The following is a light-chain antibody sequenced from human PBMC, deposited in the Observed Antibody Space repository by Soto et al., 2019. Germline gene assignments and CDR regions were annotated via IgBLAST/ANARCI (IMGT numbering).Light chain of an antibody. Sequence: QSALTQPASVSGSPGQSITISCTGTSSDVGGYNYVSWYQQHPGKAPKLMIYDVNNRPSGVSNRFSGSKAGNTASLTICGLQAEDEADYYCSSYTSSSTLDVFGTGTKVTVL. V-gene: IGLV2-14*01. CDR1: SSDVGGYNY. J-gene: IGLJ1*01. CDR2: DVN. CDR3: SSYTSSSTLDV.